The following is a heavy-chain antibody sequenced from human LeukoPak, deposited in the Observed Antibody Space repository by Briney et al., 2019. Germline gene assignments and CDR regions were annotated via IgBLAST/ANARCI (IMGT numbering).Heavy chain of an antibody. V-gene: IGHV4-39*07. CDR2: IYYSGST. CDR3: ARDGDYVWGSLFETNN. CDR1: GGSISSSSYY. J-gene: IGHJ4*02. D-gene: IGHD3-16*01. Sequence: SETLSLTCTVSGGSISSSSYYWGWIRQPPGKGLEWIGRIYYSGSTYYNPSIKSRVTISVDTSKNQVSMKITSVTATDTAVYYCARDGDYVWGSLFETNNWGQGTLVTVSS.